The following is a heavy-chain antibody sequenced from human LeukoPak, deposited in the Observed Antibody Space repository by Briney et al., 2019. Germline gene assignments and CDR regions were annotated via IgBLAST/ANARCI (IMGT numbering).Heavy chain of an antibody. J-gene: IGHJ4*02. Sequence: ASVKVSCKASGYTLISYYMDWVRQAPGQGLEWMGIINPRGGSTSYAQKFQGRVTMTRDTSTSTVYMELSSLRSEDTAVYYCARDTANYYYDSSGYYFDYWGQETLVTVSS. V-gene: IGHV1-46*01. CDR1: GYTLISYY. D-gene: IGHD3-22*01. CDR2: INPRGGST. CDR3: ARDTANYYYDSSGYYFDY.